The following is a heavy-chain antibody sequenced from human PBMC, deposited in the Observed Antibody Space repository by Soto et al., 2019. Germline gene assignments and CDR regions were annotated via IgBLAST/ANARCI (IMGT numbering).Heavy chain of an antibody. CDR3: AGVRSGGNIR. D-gene: IGHD2-15*01. CDR2: ISSSSSYI. V-gene: IGHV3-21*01. J-gene: IGHJ4*02. CDR1: GFTFSSYT. Sequence: GGSLRLSCAASGFTFSSYTMNWVRQAPGKGLEWVSSISSSSSYIYYADSVKGRFTISRDNAKSSLYLQMNSLRAEDTAVYYCAGVRSGGNIRWGQGTPVTVSS.